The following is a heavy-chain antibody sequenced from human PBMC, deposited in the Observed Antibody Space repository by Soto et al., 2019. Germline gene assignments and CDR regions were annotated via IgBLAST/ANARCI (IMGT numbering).Heavy chain of an antibody. CDR2: INPNSGGT. Sequence: GASVKVSCKASGYTFTGYYMHWVRQAPGQGLEWMGWINPNSGGTNYAQKFQGWVTMTRDTSISTAYMELSRLRSDDTAVYYCARDYCTTGVCYIDYWGQGTLVTVSS. CDR1: GYTFTGYY. D-gene: IGHD2-8*01. CDR3: ARDYCTTGVCYIDY. J-gene: IGHJ4*02. V-gene: IGHV1-2*04.